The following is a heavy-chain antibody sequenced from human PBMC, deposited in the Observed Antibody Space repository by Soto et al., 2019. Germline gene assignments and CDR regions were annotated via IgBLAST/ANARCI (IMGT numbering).Heavy chain of an antibody. J-gene: IGHJ6*02. CDR1: GFTFSSYA. CDR3: AKRKYSSSWYDYYYGMDV. CDR2: ISGSGGST. V-gene: IGHV3-23*01. D-gene: IGHD6-13*01. Sequence: EVQLLESGGGLVQPGGSLRLSRAASGFTFSSYAMSWVRQAPGKGLEWVSAISGSGGSTYYADSVKGRFTISRDNSKKPLYLQMNSLRAEDTAVYYCAKRKYSSSWYDYYYGMDVWGQGTTVTVSS.